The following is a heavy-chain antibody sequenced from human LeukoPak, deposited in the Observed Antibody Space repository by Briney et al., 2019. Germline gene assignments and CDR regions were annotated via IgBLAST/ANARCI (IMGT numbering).Heavy chain of an antibody. D-gene: IGHD2-15*01. CDR2: IYSGGST. J-gene: IGHJ4*02. V-gene: IGHV3-53*01. Sequence: GGSLRLSCAASGFTVSSNYVSWVRQAPGKGLEWVSVIYSGGSTYYADSVKGRFTISRDNAKNSLYLQMNSLRAEDTAVYYCARRGEGVAATPHDYWGQGTLVTVSS. CDR1: GFTVSSNY. CDR3: ARRGEGVAATPHDY.